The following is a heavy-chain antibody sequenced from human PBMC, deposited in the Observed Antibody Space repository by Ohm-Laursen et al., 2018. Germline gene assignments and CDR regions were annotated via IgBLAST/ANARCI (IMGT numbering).Heavy chain of an antibody. Sequence: SLRLSCAASGFSFNNHGMNWVRQAPGKGLEWVSGISWNSGSIGYADSVKGRFTISRDNAKNSLHLQMNSLRTEDTALYYCAKGDWFDYWGQGTLVTVSS. CDR1: GFSFNNHG. J-gene: IGHJ5*01. CDR2: ISWNSGSI. CDR3: AKGDWFDY. V-gene: IGHV3-9*01.